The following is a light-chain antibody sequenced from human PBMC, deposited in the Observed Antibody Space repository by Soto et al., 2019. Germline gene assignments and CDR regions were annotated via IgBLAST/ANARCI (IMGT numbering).Light chain of an antibody. CDR1: SSNIGSNT. CDR2: SNN. CDR3: AAWADSLNAYV. Sequence: QSVLTQPPSASGTPGQRVTISCSGSSSNIGSNTVNWYQQLPGTAPKLLIYSNNQRPSGVPDRFSGSKSRTSASLAISGLQSEYEADYYCAAWADSLNAYVFGTETKGTV. J-gene: IGLJ1*01. V-gene: IGLV1-44*01.